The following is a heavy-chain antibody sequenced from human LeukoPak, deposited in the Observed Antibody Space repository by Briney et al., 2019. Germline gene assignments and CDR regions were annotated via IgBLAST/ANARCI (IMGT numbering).Heavy chain of an antibody. CDR1: GFTFSTYA. D-gene: IGHD1-1*01. CDR3: TKAQERFYFDY. CDR2: ISDNGSST. V-gene: IGHV3-23*01. Sequence: GGSLRLSCAASGFTFSTYAMHWVRQAPGKGLDWVSGISDNGSSTFYADSVKGRFTISRDNSKNTLYLQMNSLRAEDTAVYFCTKAQERFYFDYWGQGSLVTVSP. J-gene: IGHJ4*02.